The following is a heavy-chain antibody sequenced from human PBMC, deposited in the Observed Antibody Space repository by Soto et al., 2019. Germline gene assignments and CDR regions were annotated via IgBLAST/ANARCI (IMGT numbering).Heavy chain of an antibody. J-gene: IGHJ2*01. CDR2: ISSSGTTI. V-gene: IGHV3-11*01. D-gene: IGHD2-21*02. CDR3: AEVTLGYWYFNP. Sequence: QVQLVESGGGLVKPGGSLRLSCAASGFIFSDYYMSWIRQTPGKGLEWVSYISSSGTTIYYADSVKGRFTISRDNAKNSLYLQINSLRAKDTAVYYCAEVTLGYWYFNPWGRGTLSLSPQ. CDR1: GFIFSDYY.